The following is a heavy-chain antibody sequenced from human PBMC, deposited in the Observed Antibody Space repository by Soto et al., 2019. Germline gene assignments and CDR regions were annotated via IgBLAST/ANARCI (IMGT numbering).Heavy chain of an antibody. CDR2: INHSGST. Sequence: SETLSLTCAVYGGSFSGYYWSWIRQPPGKGLEGIGEINHSGSTNYNPSLKSRVTISVDTSKNQFSLKLSSVTAADTAVYYCARGPKLRFLEYVEWGQGTLVTVSS. J-gene: IGHJ4*02. V-gene: IGHV4-34*01. D-gene: IGHD3-3*01. CDR3: ARGPKLRFLEYVE. CDR1: GGSFSGYY.